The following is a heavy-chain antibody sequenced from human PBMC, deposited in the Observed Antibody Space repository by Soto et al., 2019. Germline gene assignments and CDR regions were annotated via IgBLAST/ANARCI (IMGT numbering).Heavy chain of an antibody. V-gene: IGHV3-33*01. CDR1: GFTFSSYD. Sequence: QVQLVESGGGVVQPGRSLRLSCAASGFTFSSYDMHWVRQAPGKGLEWVGIIWYDGSNKYYADSVKGRFTISRDNSTITLFLEVNSLRADDTAVYYCARSFRQWLVDSWGQGALVTVSS. CDR3: ARSFRQWLVDS. J-gene: IGHJ4*02. CDR2: IWYDGSNK. D-gene: IGHD6-19*01.